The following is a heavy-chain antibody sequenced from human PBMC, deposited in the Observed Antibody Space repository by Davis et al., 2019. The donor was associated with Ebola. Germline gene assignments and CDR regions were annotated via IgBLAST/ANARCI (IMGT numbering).Heavy chain of an antibody. Sequence: MPSETLSLTCPLPGGSISSYYWSWIRQPPGKGLEWIRYIYYSGSTNYNPSLKSRVTISVDTSKNQFSLKLSSVTAADTAVYYCASGGPPYYYAMDVWGQGTTVTVSS. CDR1: GGSISSYY. V-gene: IGHV4-59*08. CDR2: IYYSGST. CDR3: ASGGPPYYYAMDV. J-gene: IGHJ6*02. D-gene: IGHD4-23*01.